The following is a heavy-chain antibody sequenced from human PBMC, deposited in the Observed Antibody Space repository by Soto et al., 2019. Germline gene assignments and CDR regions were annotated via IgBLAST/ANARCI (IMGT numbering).Heavy chain of an antibody. Sequence: SVILSVTCTVAGGYIISHYWSWIRKPPGKGLEWIGYIYYSGSTNYNPSLKSRVTISVDTSKNQFSLKLSSVTAADTAVYYCARVGGLSDYYYYGMDVWGQGTTVTVSS. D-gene: IGHD3-16*01. CDR1: GGYIISHY. CDR2: IYYSGST. V-gene: IGHV4-59*11. CDR3: ARVGGLSDYYYYGMDV. J-gene: IGHJ6*02.